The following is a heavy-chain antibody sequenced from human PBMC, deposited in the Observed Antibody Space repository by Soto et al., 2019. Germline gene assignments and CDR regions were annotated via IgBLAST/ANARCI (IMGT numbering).Heavy chain of an antibody. D-gene: IGHD3-9*01. J-gene: IGHJ4*02. Sequence: GGSLRLSCAPSGFTFRDYAMSWVRQAPGKGLEWVSTISGGGFDTHYADSVKGRFTISRDNVKDTLYIQMNNLRVEDTAVYYCAKDPSTGSADYWGQGXLVTVYS. CDR2: ISGGGFDT. CDR1: GFTFRDYA. CDR3: AKDPSTGSADY. V-gene: IGHV3-23*01.